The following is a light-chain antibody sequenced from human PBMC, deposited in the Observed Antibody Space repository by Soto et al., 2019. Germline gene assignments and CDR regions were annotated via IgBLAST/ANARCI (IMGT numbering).Light chain of an antibody. CDR1: SGHSNYA. V-gene: IGLV4-69*01. CDR3: QTWDTGIWV. Sequence: QPVLTQPPSASASLGASVRLTCTLSSGHSNYAIAWHRQQPKTGPRFLMKVNSDGTHSKGDGVPDRFSGSMSGAERYLTISRLRSDDEADYYCQTWDTGIWVFGGGTKVTVL. J-gene: IGLJ3*02. CDR2: VNSDGTH.